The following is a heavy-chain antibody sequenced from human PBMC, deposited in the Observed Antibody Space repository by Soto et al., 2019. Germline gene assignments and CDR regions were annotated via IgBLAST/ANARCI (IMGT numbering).Heavy chain of an antibody. V-gene: IGHV3-11*06. Sequence: QVQLVESGGGLVKPGGALRLSCEGSGFTFSGYNMTWIRQAPGKGLEWVSYISYGSSYTNYADSVKGRFTISRDNSKNSLFLQMNNLRTEDTAVYYCARDPNNSSSWWLDPWGRGVLVTVST. CDR2: ISYGSSYT. J-gene: IGHJ5*02. CDR3: ARDPNNSSSWWLDP. D-gene: IGHD6-6*01. CDR1: GFTFSGYN.